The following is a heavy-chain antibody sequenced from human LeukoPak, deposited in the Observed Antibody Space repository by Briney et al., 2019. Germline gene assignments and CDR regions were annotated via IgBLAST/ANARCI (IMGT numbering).Heavy chain of an antibody. J-gene: IGHJ4*02. CDR1: GFTFSSYW. D-gene: IGHD3-10*01. CDR3: ARDKGRGYYYGSGRGGYYFDY. CDR2: IKQDGSEK. Sequence: PGGSLRLSCAASGFTFSSYWMSWVRQAPGKGLEWVANIKQDGSEKYYVDSVKGRFTISRDNDKNSLYLQMNSLRADDTAVYYCARDKGRGYYYGSGRGGYYFDYWGQGTLVTVSS. V-gene: IGHV3-7*01.